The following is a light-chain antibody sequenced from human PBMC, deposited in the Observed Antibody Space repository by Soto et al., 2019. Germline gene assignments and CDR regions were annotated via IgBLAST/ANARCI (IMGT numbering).Light chain of an antibody. CDR2: AAS. V-gene: IGKV1-27*01. CDR1: QDINNN. CDR3: QKYNSVLLT. J-gene: IGKJ4*01. Sequence: DIQMTQSPSSLSASVGDRVTITCRASQDINNNLAWYQQKPGKVPKLLIYAASTLQSGVPSPFSGSGTGTDFTLTISSLQSEDVATYYCQKYNSVLLTFGGGTKVEIK.